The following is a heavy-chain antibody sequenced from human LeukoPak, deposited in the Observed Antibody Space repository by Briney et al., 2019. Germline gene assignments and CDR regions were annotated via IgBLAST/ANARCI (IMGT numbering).Heavy chain of an antibody. CDR2: IRSNRDGGTA. D-gene: IGHD4-11*01. V-gene: IGHV3-15*01. J-gene: IGHJ5*02. Sequence: GGSLRLFCEASGLTFSHVWIYWVRQAPGKGPECVGHIRSNRDGGTADYAAPVKGRFTISRDDSTNTLFLQMRSLKAEDTAVYYCTTLYRTDPWGQGTLVTVSS. CDR1: GLTFSHVW. CDR3: TTLYRTDP.